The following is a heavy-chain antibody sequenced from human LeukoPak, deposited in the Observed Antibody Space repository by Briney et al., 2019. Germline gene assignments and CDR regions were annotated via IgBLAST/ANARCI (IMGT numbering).Heavy chain of an antibody. J-gene: IGHJ5*02. D-gene: IGHD4-17*01. Sequence: SETLSLTCTVSGGSISSYYWSWIRQPAGKGLEWIGRIYTSGSTNYNPSLKRRVTMSVDTSKNQFSLKLSSVTAADTAAYYCARGGRGDYPRNWFDPWGQGTLVTVSS. CDR3: ARGGRGDYPRNWFDP. V-gene: IGHV4-4*07. CDR2: IYTSGST. CDR1: GGSISSYY.